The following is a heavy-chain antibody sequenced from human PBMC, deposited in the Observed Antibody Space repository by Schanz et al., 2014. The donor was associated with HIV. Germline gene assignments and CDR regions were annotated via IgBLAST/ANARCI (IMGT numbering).Heavy chain of an antibody. Sequence: QVQLVESGGGLVKPGGSLRLSCAASGFTFNDYFMSWIRQAPGKGLEWVSYISARSTTKYYADSVKGRFTISRDNAKSSLYLEINSLRAEDTAVYYCANSGYCTSGVCYTRGYDTDVWGQGTTVTVSS. CDR1: GFTFNDYF. CDR2: ISARSTTK. CDR3: ANSGYCTSGVCYTRGYDTDV. J-gene: IGHJ6*02. D-gene: IGHD2-8*01. V-gene: IGHV3-11*01.